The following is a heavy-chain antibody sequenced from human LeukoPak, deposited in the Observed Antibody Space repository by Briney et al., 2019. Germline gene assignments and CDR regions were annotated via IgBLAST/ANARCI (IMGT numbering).Heavy chain of an antibody. D-gene: IGHD3-10*01. V-gene: IGHV4-4*07. CDR3: AREDSGSYYNYYYFYMDV. Sequence: PSETLSLTCSVSGGSFSSYFWSWVRQPAGKGLEWIGRIYHSGNTNYNPSLKSRVTLSVDTSKTQFSLRLSSVTAADTAVYYCAREDSGSYYNYYYFYMDVWGKGTTVTISS. CDR2: IYHSGNT. J-gene: IGHJ6*03. CDR1: GGSFSSYF.